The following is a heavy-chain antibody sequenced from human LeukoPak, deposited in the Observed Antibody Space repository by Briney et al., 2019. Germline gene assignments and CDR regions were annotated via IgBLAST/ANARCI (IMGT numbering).Heavy chain of an antibody. D-gene: IGHD3-22*01. V-gene: IGHV3-53*01. CDR2: IYSGGST. CDR3: ARESYGYYDSSGYYFDY. Sequence: GGSLRLSCAASGFTVSSNYMSWVRQAPGKGLEWVSVIYSGGSTYYADSVKGRFTISRDNSKNTLYLQMNSLRAEDTAVYYCARESYGYYDSSGYYFDYWGQGTLVTVSS. J-gene: IGHJ4*02. CDR1: GFTVSSNY.